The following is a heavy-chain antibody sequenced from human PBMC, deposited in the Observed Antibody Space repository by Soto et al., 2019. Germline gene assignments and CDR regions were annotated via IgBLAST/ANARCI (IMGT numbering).Heavy chain of an antibody. CDR1: GGSFSGYY. CDR2: INHSGST. D-gene: IGHD3-10*01. J-gene: IGHJ6*02. V-gene: IGHV4-34*01. Sequence: SETLSLTCAVYGGSFSGYYWSWLRQPPGKGLEWIGEINHSGSTNYNPSLKSRVTISVDTSKNQFSLKLSSVTAADTAVYYCARLTYYYGSGSPLYGMDVWGQGTTVTVSS. CDR3: ARLTYYYGSGSPLYGMDV.